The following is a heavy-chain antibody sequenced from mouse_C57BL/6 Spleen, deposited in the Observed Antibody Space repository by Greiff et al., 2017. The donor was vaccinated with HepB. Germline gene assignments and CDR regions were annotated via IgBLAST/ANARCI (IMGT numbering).Heavy chain of an antibody. CDR2: IDPSDSYT. J-gene: IGHJ4*01. D-gene: IGHD3-1*01. CDR3: ARRPRYAMDY. Sequence: VQLQQPGAELVRPGTSVKLSCKASGYTFTSYWMHWVKQRPGQGLEWIGVIDPSDSYTNYNQKFKGKATLTVDTSSSTAYMQLSSLTSEDSAVFYCARRPRYAMDYWGQGTSVTVSS. CDR1: GYTFTSYW. V-gene: IGHV1-59*01.